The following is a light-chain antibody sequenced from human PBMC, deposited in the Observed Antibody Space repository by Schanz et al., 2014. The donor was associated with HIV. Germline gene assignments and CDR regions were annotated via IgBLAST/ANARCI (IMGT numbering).Light chain of an antibody. Sequence: QSVLTQPASVSGSPGQSITISCSGTSDDIGVFNYVSWYQRHPGKAPKLLIFDVSDRPSGVSNRFSGSKSGNTASLTISGLQAEDEADYYCSSYTSSSTLVFGGGTKLTVL. CDR1: SDDIGVFNY. J-gene: IGLJ2*01. CDR3: SSYTSSSTLV. CDR2: DVS. V-gene: IGLV2-14*03.